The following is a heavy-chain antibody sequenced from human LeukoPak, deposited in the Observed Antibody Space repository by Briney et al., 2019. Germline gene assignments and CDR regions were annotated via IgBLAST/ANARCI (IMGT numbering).Heavy chain of an antibody. V-gene: IGHV4-39*07. CDR2: IYYSGST. D-gene: IGHD2-15*01. J-gene: IGHJ3*02. CDR1: GGSISSSSYY. Sequence: SETLSLTCTVSGGSISSSSYYWGWIRQPPGKGLEWIGSIYYSGSTYYNPSLKSRVTISVDTSKNQFSLILTSLTAADTAVYYCARVLGAAFDIWGQGAMVTVSS. CDR3: ARVLGAAFDI.